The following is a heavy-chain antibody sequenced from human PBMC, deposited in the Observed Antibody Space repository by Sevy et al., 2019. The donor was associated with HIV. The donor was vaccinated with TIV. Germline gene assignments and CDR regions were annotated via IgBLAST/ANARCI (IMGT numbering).Heavy chain of an antibody. J-gene: IGHJ6*02. V-gene: IGHV1-18*01. CDR1: GYTFTSYG. D-gene: IGHD3-3*01. CDR2: ISAYNGNT. CDR3: ARDKGPLITIFGVVMGMYV. Sequence: ASVKVSCKASGYTFTSYGISWVRQAPGQGLEWMGWISAYNGNTNYAQKFQGRVTMTTDTSTSTAYMELRSLRSDDTALYYCARDKGPLITIFGVVMGMYVWGQGTTVTVSS.